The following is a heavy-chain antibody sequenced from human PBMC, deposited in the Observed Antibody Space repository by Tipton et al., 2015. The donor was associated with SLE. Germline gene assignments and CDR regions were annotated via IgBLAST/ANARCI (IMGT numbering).Heavy chain of an antibody. Sequence: LRLSCAVYGGSLSGYYWGWIRQSPVKGLEWIGIVYRTAYYNPSLKSRVTVSVETSKNEVSLKLNSVTASDTAVYYCVSGVGNTGRFHYWGQGALVTVSS. CDR2: VYRTA. D-gene: IGHD1-14*01. V-gene: IGHV4-34*01. CDR3: VSGVGNTGRFHY. J-gene: IGHJ4*02. CDR1: GGSLSGYY.